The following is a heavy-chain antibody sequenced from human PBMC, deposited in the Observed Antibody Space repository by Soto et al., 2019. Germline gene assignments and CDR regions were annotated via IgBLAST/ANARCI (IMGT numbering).Heavy chain of an antibody. D-gene: IGHD3-3*01. J-gene: IGHJ6*03. CDR2: IYYSGST. CDR1: GGSISSYY. CDR3: ARQARGSDFWSGYYLDV. V-gene: IGHV4-59*08. Sequence: SETLSLTCTVSGGSISSYYWSWIRQPPGKGLEWIGYIYYSGSTNYNPSLKSRVTISVDTSKNQFSLKLSSVTAADAAVYYCARQARGSDFWSGYYLDVWGKGTTVTVSS.